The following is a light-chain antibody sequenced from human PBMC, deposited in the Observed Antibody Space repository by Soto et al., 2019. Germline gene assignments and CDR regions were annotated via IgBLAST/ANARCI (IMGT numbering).Light chain of an antibody. CDR2: GAS. V-gene: IGKV3-20*01. CDR3: QQYGSSPT. CDR1: QSVSSSF. J-gene: IGKJ1*01. Sequence: EIVLTQSPGTLSVSPGERAALSCWASQSVSSSFVAWYQQKPGQAPRLLIYGASSRAAGIPDRFSGSGSGTDFTLTISRLEPEDFAGYHCQQYGSSPTFGQGTKVDIK.